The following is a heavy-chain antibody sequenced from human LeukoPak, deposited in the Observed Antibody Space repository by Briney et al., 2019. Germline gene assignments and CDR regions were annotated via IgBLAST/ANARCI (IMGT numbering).Heavy chain of an antibody. J-gene: IGHJ4*02. CDR1: GFTFHGYV. Sequence: GGSLRLSCAATGFTFHGYVMHWVRQAPGKGLEWVSAIIGSGGSTYYADSVKGRFTISRDNAKNSLYLQMNSLRADDTAVYYCARESFYWGQGILVTVSS. D-gene: IGHD3-16*02. V-gene: IGHV3-23*01. CDR3: ARESFY. CDR2: IIGSGGST.